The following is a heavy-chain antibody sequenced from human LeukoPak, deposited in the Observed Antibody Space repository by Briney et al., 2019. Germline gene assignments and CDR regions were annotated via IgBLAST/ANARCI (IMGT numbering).Heavy chain of an antibody. D-gene: IGHD3-10*01. CDR2: IYPGDSDT. CDR3: ARAGKVDGSGSYYADY. J-gene: IGHJ4*02. CDR1: GYSFTSYW. Sequence: PGESLKISCKGSGYSFTSYWIGWVRQMPGKGLEWMGIIYPGDSDTRYSPSFHGQVTISVDKSISTAYLQWSSLKASDTAMYYCARAGKVDGSGSYYADYWGPGTLVTVSS. V-gene: IGHV5-51*01.